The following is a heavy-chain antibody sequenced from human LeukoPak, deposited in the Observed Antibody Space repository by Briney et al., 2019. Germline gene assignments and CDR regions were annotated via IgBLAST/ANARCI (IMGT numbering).Heavy chain of an antibody. V-gene: IGHV4-39*07. Sequence: KPSETLSLTCCVSGGSISRIRHYGAWIRQPPGKGLEWIGSIYYSGNTYYNPSLKSRVTISVDTPKNQFSLKLSSVTAADTAVYYCACLHGYGSGRPWGQGTLVTVSS. CDR3: ACLHGYGSGRP. D-gene: IGHD3-10*01. J-gene: IGHJ5*02. CDR2: IYYSGNT. CDR1: GGSISRIRHY.